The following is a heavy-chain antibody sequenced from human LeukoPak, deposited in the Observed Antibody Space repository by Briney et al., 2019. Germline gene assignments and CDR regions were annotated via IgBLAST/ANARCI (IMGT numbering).Heavy chain of an antibody. CDR2: ISSSSCYI. J-gene: IGHJ3*02. CDR1: GFTFSSYS. V-gene: IGHV3-21*01. CDR3: ARGPPAGYYYDSSGDDAFDI. D-gene: IGHD3-22*01. Sequence: GGSLRLSCAASGFTFSSYSMNWVRQAPGKGLEWVSSISSSSCYIYYADSVKGRFTISRDNAKNSLYLQMNSLRAEDTAVYYCARGPPAGYYYDSSGDDAFDIWGQGTMVTVSS.